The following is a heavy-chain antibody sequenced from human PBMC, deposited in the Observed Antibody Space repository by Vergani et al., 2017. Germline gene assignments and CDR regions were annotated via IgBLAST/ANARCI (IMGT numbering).Heavy chain of an antibody. J-gene: IGHJ4*02. CDR1: GFTFSSYA. Sequence: EVQLLESGGGLVQPGGSLRLSCAASGFTFSSYAMSWVRQAPGKGLEWVSAISGSGGATYYAASVKGRCTISRDNSKNTLYLQMNSLRAEDTALYYCAKDPLNWDGRFFDFWGQGTLVTVSS. CDR3: AKDPLNWDGRFFDF. CDR2: ISGSGGAT. V-gene: IGHV3-23*01. D-gene: IGHD1-1*01.